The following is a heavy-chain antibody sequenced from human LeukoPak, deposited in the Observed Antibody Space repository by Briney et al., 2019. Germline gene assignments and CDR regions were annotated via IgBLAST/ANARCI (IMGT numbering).Heavy chain of an antibody. CDR2: INSDGSST. Sequence: GRSLRLSCAASGFTFDDYAMHWVRQAPGKGLVWVSRINSDGSSTSYADSVKGRFTISRDNAKNTLYLQMNSLRAEDTAVYYCASGFRYGHYWGQGTLVTVSS. J-gene: IGHJ4*02. CDR3: ASGFRYGHY. V-gene: IGHV3-74*01. CDR1: GFTFDDYA. D-gene: IGHD3-9*01.